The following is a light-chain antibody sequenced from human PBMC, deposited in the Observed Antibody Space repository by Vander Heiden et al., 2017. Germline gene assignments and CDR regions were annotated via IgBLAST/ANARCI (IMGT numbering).Light chain of an antibody. J-gene: IGLJ1*01. CDR1: SSDIGGYNY. CDR3: SSYAGSNNYV. Sequence: QSALTPPPSASGSPGQSVTISCTGTSSDIGGYNYVSWYQQHPGKAPKLMIYEVSKRPSGVPDRFSGSKSGNTASLTVSGLQPEDEADYYCSSYAGSNNYVFGIGTKVTVL. V-gene: IGLV2-8*01. CDR2: EVS.